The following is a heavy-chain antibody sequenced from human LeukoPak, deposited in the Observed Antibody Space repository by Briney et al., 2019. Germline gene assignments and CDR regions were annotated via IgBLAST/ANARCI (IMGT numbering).Heavy chain of an antibody. CDR3: ARHAITSTNSYKWFDS. J-gene: IGHJ5*01. Sequence: PSETLSLTCTVSGGSISSGDYYWSWIRQPPGKGLEWIGYIYYSGSTYYNPSLKSRVTISVDTSKNQFSLKLTSVTAADTAVYYCARHAITSTNSYKWFDSWGQGTLVTVSS. CDR2: IYYSGST. D-gene: IGHD5-12*01. V-gene: IGHV4-30-4*01. CDR1: GGSISSGDYY.